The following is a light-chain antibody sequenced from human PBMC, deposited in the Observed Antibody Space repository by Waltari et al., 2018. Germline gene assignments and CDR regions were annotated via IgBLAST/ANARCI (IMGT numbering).Light chain of an antibody. J-gene: IGLJ1*01. Sequence: QSALTQPPSVSGSPGQSVTISCTGTNSDVGTSNLLPWYQQPPGTAPKLIIYEVISRPSGVPDRFSGSKSGNTASLTISGLQADDAADYYCSSYTSSSTYVFGTGTKVTVL. CDR2: EVI. V-gene: IGLV2-18*02. CDR1: NSDVGTSNL. CDR3: SSYTSSSTYV.